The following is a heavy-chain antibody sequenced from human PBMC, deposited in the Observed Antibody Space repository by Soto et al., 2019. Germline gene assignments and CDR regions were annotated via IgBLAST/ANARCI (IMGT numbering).Heavy chain of an antibody. V-gene: IGHV3-21*01. J-gene: IGHJ6*02. CDR2: ISSSSSYI. CDR1: GFTFSTYS. CDR3: ARGPPNYDFWSGYPPSYGMDV. Sequence: LRLSCAASGFTFSTYSMNWVRQTPGKGLEWVSSISSSSSYIYDVDSVKGRFTISRDDAKNSLYLQMNSLRAEDTAVYHCARGPPNYDFWSGYPPSYGMDVWGQGTTVTVSS. D-gene: IGHD3-3*01.